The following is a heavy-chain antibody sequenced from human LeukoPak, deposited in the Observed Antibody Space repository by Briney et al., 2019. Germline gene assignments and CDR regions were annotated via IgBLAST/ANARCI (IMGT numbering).Heavy chain of an antibody. V-gene: IGHV3-13*01. CDR3: ARGYYDSSGYYHYDY. CDR2: IGTAGDT. D-gene: IGHD3-22*01. Sequence: GGSLRLSCAASGFTFSSYDTHWVRQATGKGLEWVSAIGTAGDTYYPGSVKGRFTISRENAKNSLYLQMNSLRAGDTAVYYCARGYYDSSGYYHYDYWGQGTLVTVSS. CDR1: GFTFSSYD. J-gene: IGHJ4*02.